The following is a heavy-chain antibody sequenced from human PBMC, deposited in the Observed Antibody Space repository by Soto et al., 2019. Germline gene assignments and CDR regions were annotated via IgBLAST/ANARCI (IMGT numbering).Heavy chain of an antibody. CDR3: ARGSSARVAARLDY. CDR2: IIPIFGTA. V-gene: IGHV1-69*01. J-gene: IGHJ4*02. Sequence: QVQLVQSGAEVKKPGSSVKVSCKASGGTFSSYAISWVRQAPGQGLEWMGGIIPIFGTANYAQKFQCRVTITADESTRTAYMERRSLSSEDTAVYYCARGSSARVAARLDYWGQGTLVPVSS. D-gene: IGHD6-6*01. CDR1: GGTFSSYA.